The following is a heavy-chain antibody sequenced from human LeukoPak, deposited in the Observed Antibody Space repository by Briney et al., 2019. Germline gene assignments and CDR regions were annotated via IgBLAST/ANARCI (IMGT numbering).Heavy chain of an antibody. J-gene: IGHJ4*02. CDR1: GYTFTGYY. CDR3: ARGAILLWFGEFGYFDY. CDR2: INPNSGGT. V-gene: IGHV1-2*02. D-gene: IGHD3-10*01. Sequence: GASVKVSCKASGYTFTGYYMHWVRQAPGQGLEWMGWINPNSGGTNYAQKFQGRVTMTRDTPISTAYMELSRLRSDDTAVYYCARGAILLWFGEFGYFDYWGQGTLVTVSS.